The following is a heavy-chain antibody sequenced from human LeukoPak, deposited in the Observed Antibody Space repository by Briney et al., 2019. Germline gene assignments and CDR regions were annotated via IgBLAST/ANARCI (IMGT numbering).Heavy chain of an antibody. V-gene: IGHV4-59*01. Sequence: PSETLSLTCSVSGGSISSYYWSWIRQPPGKGLEWIGYMYYSGSTNYNPSLKSRVTMSVDTSKNQFSLKLNSVTAADTAVYYCARSVEGYCSGTSCYYYYYYMDVWGKGTTVTVSS. CDR1: GGSISSYY. CDR2: MYYSGST. J-gene: IGHJ6*03. CDR3: ARSVEGYCSGTSCYYYYYYMDV. D-gene: IGHD2-15*01.